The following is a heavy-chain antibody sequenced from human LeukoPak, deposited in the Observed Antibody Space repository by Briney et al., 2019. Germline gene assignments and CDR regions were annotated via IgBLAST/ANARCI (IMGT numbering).Heavy chain of an antibody. CDR1: GFTFSSYS. Sequence: GGSPRLSCAASGFTFSSYSMNWVRQAPGKGLEWVSYISSSSSTIYYADSVKGRFTISRDNAKNSLYLQMNSLRAEDTAVYYCARDLCVDIVATIPDAFDIWGQGTMVTVSS. CDR2: ISSSSSTI. J-gene: IGHJ3*02. D-gene: IGHD5-12*01. V-gene: IGHV3-48*01. CDR3: ARDLCVDIVATIPDAFDI.